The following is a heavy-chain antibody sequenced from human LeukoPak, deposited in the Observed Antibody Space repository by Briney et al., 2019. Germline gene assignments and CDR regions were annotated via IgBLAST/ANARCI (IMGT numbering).Heavy chain of an antibody. D-gene: IGHD3-9*01. CDR1: GYSISSGYY. CDR2: IYHSGST. Sequence: SETPSLTCAVSGYSISSGYYWGWIRQPPGKGLEWIGSIYHSGSTYYNPSLKSRVTISVDTSKNQFSLKLSSVTAADTAVYYCARVNILTGYGEFDYWGQGTLVTVSS. V-gene: IGHV4-38-2*01. CDR3: ARVNILTGYGEFDY. J-gene: IGHJ4*02.